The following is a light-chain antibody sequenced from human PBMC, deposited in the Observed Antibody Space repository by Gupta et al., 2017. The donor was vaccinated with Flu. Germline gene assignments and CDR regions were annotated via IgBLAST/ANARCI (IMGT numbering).Light chain of an antibody. CDR1: SSDVGAYNY. CDR3: CSFGAASF. CDR2: DVT. J-gene: IGLJ2*01. Sequence: QSALTQPRSLSGSPGQSVAISCTGTSSDVGAYNYVSWYQQHPGKAPKLIIYDVTKRPSGVPDRFTGSKSGNTASLTISGLQPEDEADYHCCSFGAASFFGGGTKLTVL. V-gene: IGLV2-11*01.